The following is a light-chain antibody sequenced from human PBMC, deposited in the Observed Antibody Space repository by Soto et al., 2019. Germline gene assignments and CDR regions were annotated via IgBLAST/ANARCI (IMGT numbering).Light chain of an antibody. Sequence: EIVLTQSPGTLSLSPGERATLSCRASQSISKYLAWYQQRPGQPPRLLIYAASSRATGVPDRFSGGGSATDFTHTVSRLEPEDFAVYYCQQYSGSPRTFGQGTKLEIK. CDR1: QSISKY. V-gene: IGKV3-20*01. CDR3: QQYSGSPRT. CDR2: AAS. J-gene: IGKJ2*01.